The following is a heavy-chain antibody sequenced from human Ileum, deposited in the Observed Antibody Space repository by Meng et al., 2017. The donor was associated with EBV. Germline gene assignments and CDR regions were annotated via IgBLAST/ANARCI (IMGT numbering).Heavy chain of an antibody. Sequence: QVLLQESAPGRVQPSQTLSLTCTVSGGSIRSSNYYWSWIRQPPGKGLEWSGHIYNSGSTYYNPSLKSRITISVDTSKNQFSLKLSSVTAADTAVYYCARGQKGYFDLWGRGTLVTVFS. V-gene: IGHV4-30-4*01. CDR3: ARGQKGYFDL. CDR1: GGSIRSSNYY. CDR2: IYNSGST. J-gene: IGHJ2*01.